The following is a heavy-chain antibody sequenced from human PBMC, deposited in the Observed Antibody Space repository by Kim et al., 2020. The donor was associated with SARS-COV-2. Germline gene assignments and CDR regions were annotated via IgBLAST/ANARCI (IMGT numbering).Heavy chain of an antibody. D-gene: IGHD2-21*01. CDR3: ASGIVTPTY. V-gene: IGHV3-7*03. CDR2: IKQDGSEK. Sequence: GGSLRLSCAAFGFTFSHYGMSWVRQAPGKGLEWVANIKQDGSEKYYVDSVKGRFSISRDNAKNSLYLQINSLRAEDTAVYFCASGIVTPTYWGQGTLVTVSS. CDR1: GFTFSHYG. J-gene: IGHJ4*02.